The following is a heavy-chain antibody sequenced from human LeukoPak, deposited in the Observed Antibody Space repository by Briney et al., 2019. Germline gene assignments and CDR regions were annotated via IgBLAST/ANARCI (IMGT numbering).Heavy chain of an antibody. J-gene: IGHJ4*02. V-gene: IGHV4-39*01. Sequence: PSETLSLTCTVSGASISSNSYDWGWIRQPPGKGLEWIGSIYYSGSTYYNPSLKSRVTISVDTSKNQSSLKLTSVTAADTAVYHCARHLYVVGSGEVIDYWGQGTLVTVSS. CDR3: ARHLYVVGSGEVIDY. CDR2: IYYSGST. CDR1: GASISSNSYD. D-gene: IGHD3-10*01.